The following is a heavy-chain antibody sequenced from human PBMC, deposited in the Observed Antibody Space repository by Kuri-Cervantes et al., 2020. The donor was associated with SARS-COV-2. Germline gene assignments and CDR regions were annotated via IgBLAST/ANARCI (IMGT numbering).Heavy chain of an antibody. Sequence: GESLKISCAASGFTFSSYSMNWVRQAPGKGLEWVSSISSSSSYIYYADSVKGRFTISRDNAKNSLYLQMNSLRDEDTAVYYCARAKSGYWLSLDYWGQGTLVTVSS. D-gene: IGHD3-3*01. CDR2: ISSSSSYI. CDR1: GFTFSSYS. J-gene: IGHJ4*02. V-gene: IGHV3-21*01. CDR3: ARAKSGYWLSLDY.